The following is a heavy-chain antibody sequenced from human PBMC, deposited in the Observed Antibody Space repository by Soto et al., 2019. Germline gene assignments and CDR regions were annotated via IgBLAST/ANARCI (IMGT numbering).Heavy chain of an antibody. V-gene: IGHV4-31*03. CDR2: IYDSGRT. J-gene: IGHJ4*02. D-gene: IGHD7-27*01. CDR1: GASIGSGSYY. Sequence: QVQLQESGPGLVQPSQTLSLTCTVSGASIGSGSYYWSWIRQYPGEGLVWIGDIYDSGRTYYNPSLESRVSISIDTSKNEFSLTLTSVTAADTAVYYCARLTTIITGAFDDWGLGTVVTVSS. CDR3: ARLTTIITGAFDD.